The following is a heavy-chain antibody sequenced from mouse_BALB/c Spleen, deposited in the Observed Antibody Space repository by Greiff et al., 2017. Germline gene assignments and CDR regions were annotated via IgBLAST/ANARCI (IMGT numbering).Heavy chain of an antibody. CDR1: GFSLTNSG. J-gene: IGHJ3*01. Sequence: VQLVESGPGLVAPSQSLSITCTVSGFSLTNSGVHWVRQSPGKGLEWLGVIWGDGSTNYNSAFKSRLSISKDNSKSQVFLKMNSLQTDDTARYYCAKRDGYYPFAYWGQGTLVTVSA. V-gene: IGHV2-6-6*01. CDR2: IWGDGST. CDR3: AKRDGYYPFAY. D-gene: IGHD2-3*01.